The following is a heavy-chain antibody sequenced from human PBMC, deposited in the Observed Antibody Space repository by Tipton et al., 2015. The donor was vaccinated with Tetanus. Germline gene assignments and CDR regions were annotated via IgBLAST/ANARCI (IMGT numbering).Heavy chain of an antibody. CDR1: GGTFSSYA. CDR3: ARAGELLWFGELQYYYYMDV. Sequence: QVQLVQSGAEVKKPGSSVKVSCKASGGTFSSYAISWVRQAPGQGLEWMGGIIPIFGTANYAQKFQGRVTITADESTSTAYMELSSLRSEDTAVYYCARAGELLWFGELQYYYYMDVWGKGTTVTVSS. V-gene: IGHV1-69*01. J-gene: IGHJ6*03. CDR2: IIPIFGTA. D-gene: IGHD3-10*01.